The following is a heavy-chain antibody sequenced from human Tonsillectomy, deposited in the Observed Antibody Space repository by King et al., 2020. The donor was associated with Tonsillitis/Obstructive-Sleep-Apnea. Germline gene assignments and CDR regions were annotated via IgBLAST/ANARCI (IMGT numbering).Heavy chain of an antibody. Sequence: QLVQSGAEVKKPGSSVKVSCKASGGTFNNYVFSWVRQAPGQGPEWMGGIIPLFVTANNAQKFQGRLTITADESTSTAYMDLSSLTSEDTAVYYCASRPVWNYYYAPFDSWGQGTLVTVSS. CDR1: GGTFNNYV. CDR2: IIPLFVTA. D-gene: IGHD3-3*01. CDR3: ASRPVWNYYYAPFDS. J-gene: IGHJ4*02. V-gene: IGHV1-69*12.